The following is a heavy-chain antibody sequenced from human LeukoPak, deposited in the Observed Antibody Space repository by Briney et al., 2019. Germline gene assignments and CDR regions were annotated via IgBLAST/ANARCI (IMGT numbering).Heavy chain of an antibody. V-gene: IGHV3-23*01. CDR2: ISDNGRST. Sequence: GSLRLSCGASGFTFRSLAMNWVRQAPGKGLEWVSTISDNGRSTHYADSVKGRFTISRDNSKNTLDLQMNSLKAEGTAIYYCAKDVRPGGGGMAGLRQRTTVTVSS. CDR3: AKDVRPGGGGMAG. CDR1: GFTFRSLA. D-gene: IGHD3-10*02. J-gene: IGHJ6*02.